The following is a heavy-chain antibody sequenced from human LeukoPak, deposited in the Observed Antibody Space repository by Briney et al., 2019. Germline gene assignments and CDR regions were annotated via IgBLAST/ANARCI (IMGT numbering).Heavy chain of an antibody. D-gene: IGHD4-17*01. CDR3: AGGSGTTVTYDAFDI. CDR1: GFTFSSYS. V-gene: IGHV3-21*01. CDR2: ISSSSSYI. J-gene: IGHJ3*02. Sequence: GGSLRLSCAASGFTFSSYSMNWVRQAPGKGLEWVSSISSSSSYIYYADSVKGRFTISRDNAKNSLNLQMSSLRAEDTAVYYCAGGSGTTVTYDAFDIWGQGKMVTVSS.